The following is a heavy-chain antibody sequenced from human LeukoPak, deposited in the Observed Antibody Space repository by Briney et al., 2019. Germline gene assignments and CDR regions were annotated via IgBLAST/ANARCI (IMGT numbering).Heavy chain of an antibody. CDR3: ARGPYYYGSGSYYRGDY. V-gene: IGHV3-53*01. D-gene: IGHD3-10*01. Sequence: GGSLRLSCAASGFTFSNYAMSWVRQAPGKGLEWVSVIYSGGSTYYADSVKGRFTISRDNSKNTLYLQMNSLRAEDTAVYYCARGPYYYGSGSYYRGDYWGQGTLVTVSS. CDR2: IYSGGST. J-gene: IGHJ4*02. CDR1: GFTFSNYA.